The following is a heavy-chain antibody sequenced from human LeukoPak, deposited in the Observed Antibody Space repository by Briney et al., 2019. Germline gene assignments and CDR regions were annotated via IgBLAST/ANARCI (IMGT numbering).Heavy chain of an antibody. CDR1: GYTFTSYG. D-gene: IGHD2-2*01. CDR2: ISAYNGNT. V-gene: IGHV1-18*01. Sequence: ASVKVSCKASGYTFTSYGISWVRQAPGQGPEWMGWISAYNGNTNYAQKLQGRVTMTTDTSTSTAYMELRSLRSDDTAVYYCARRYCSSTSCLNDAFDIWGQGTMVTVSS. J-gene: IGHJ3*02. CDR3: ARRYCSSTSCLNDAFDI.